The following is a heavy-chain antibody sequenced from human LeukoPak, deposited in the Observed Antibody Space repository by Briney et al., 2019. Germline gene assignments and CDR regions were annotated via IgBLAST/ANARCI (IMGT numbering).Heavy chain of an antibody. CDR1: GGSISNSSYY. V-gene: IGHV4-39*07. CDR3: ARQQDYSDYEVYYFDY. CDR2: IYYSGST. D-gene: IGHD4-11*01. J-gene: IGHJ4*02. Sequence: SETLSLTCTVSGGSISNSSYYWGWIRQPPGKGLEWIGSIYYSGSTYYKSSLKSRVTISVDTSKNQFSLKLSSVTAADTAVYYCARQQDYSDYEVYYFDYWGQGTLVTVSS.